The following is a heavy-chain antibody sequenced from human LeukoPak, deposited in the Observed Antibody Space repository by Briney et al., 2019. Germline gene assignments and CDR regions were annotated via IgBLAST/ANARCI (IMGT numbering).Heavy chain of an antibody. D-gene: IGHD3-10*01. CDR2: ISYDGSNK. CDR1: GFTFSSYA. J-gene: IGHJ4*02. V-gene: IGHV3-30*04. Sequence: SGGSLRLSCAASGFTFSSYAMHWVRQAPGKGLEWVAVISYDGSNKYYADSVKGRFTISRDNSKNTLYLQMNSLRAEDTAVYYCASDVRWLNSGWGSGTYYAPYFDYWGQGTLVTVSS. CDR3: ASDVRWLNSGWGSGTYYAPYFDY.